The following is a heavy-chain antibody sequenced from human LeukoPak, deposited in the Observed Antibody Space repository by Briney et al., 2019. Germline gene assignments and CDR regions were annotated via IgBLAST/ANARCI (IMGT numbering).Heavy chain of an antibody. Sequence: ASVKVSCKASGYTFTSYDFNWVRQATGQRPEWMGWMSPNSGDTGYAQKFQDRVTMTRNTSISTAYMELSSLRSDDTAVYYCARDGPRGVPAAASPPDYWGQGTLVTVSS. CDR1: GYTFTSYD. CDR2: MSPNSGDT. D-gene: IGHD2-2*01. V-gene: IGHV1-8*01. J-gene: IGHJ4*02. CDR3: ARDGPRGVPAAASPPDY.